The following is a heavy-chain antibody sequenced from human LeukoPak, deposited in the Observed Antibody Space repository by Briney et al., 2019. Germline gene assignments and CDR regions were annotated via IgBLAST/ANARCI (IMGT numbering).Heavy chain of an antibody. D-gene: IGHD3-22*01. V-gene: IGHV3-30*02. CDR3: AKDYGYYYDSSGYYYEDNVDY. Sequence: PGGSLRLSCAASGFTFSSYGMHWDRQAAGKGLKWVAFIRSDGSNKYYADSVKGRFTISRDNSKNTLYLQMNSLRAEDTAVYYCAKDYGYYYDSSGYYYEDNVDYWGQGTLVTVSS. CDR2: IRSDGSNK. CDR1: GFTFSSYG. J-gene: IGHJ4*02.